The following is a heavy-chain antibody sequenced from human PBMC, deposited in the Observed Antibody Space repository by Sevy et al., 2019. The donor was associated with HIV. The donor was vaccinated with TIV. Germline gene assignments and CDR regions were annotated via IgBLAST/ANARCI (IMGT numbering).Heavy chain of an antibody. CDR2: ISYDDGSNR. V-gene: IGHV3-30-3*01. J-gene: IGHJ4*02. CDR3: ARDSGYCGGDCYGPGGY. D-gene: IGHD2-21*02. CDR1: GLTFSSYA. Sequence: GGSLRLSCAASGLTFSSYALHWVRQAPGKGLEWVAVISYDDGSNRNYADSVKGRFTISRDNSKNTVYLQMNSLRPEDTAVYYCARDSGYCGGDCYGPGGYWGQGTLVTVSS.